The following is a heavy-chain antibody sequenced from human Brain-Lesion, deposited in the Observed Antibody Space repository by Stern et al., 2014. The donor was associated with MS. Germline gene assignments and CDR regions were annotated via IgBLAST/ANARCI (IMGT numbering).Heavy chain of an antibody. CDR2: IFNSASP. Sequence: VQLVESGPGLVKPSQTLSLSCTVSGGSISSGGYYWSWIRQPAGKGLEWIGRIFNSASPSYTPSPKSRATISIDPPKNRFSLRLTSMTAADTAVYYCARGRVVPGFQYYATDVWGQGTTVIVSS. CDR3: ARGRVVPGFQYYATDV. CDR1: GGSISSGGYY. D-gene: IGHD2-2*01. J-gene: IGHJ6*02. V-gene: IGHV4-61*02.